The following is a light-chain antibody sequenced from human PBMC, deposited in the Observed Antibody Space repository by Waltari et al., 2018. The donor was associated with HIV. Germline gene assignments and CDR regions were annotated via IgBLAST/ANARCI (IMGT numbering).Light chain of an antibody. J-gene: IGLJ1*01. CDR3: QVWDSSTVI. CDR2: KNI. V-gene: IGLV3-9*01. Sequence: SYQLTQPPSLSVAPGQTATITCGGDYIGTKNVRWYQQKPGQAPLLVIFKNINRPSGIPERFSGSNSGNTAILTISAAQVADEADYYGQVWDSSTVIFGSGTTVTV. CDR1: YIGTKN.